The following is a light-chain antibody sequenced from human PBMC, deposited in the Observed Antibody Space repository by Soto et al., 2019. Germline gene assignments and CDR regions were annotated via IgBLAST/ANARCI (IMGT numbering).Light chain of an antibody. CDR1: QSINNF. V-gene: IGKV1-39*01. CDR3: QQNYNVPLT. Sequence: DIRMTQSPSSLSASVGDRVTITCRASQSINNFLNWYQQKPGKAPNLLIYAASSLQSGVPSRFSGSGSGADFSLTISSLQPEDFANYYCQQNYNVPLTFGGGTKV. CDR2: AAS. J-gene: IGKJ4*01.